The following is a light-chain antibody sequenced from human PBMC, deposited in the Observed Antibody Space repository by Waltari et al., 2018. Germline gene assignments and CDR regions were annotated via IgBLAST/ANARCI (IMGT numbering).Light chain of an antibody. J-gene: IGLJ1*01. CDR1: SSNIGRNY. CDR3: AAWDDSLSGYV. CDR2: RNN. Sequence: QSVLTQPPSASGTPGQRVTISCSGSSSNIGRNYVSWYQQLPGPAPKLLIYRNNQRPSGVPDRFSGSKSGTSASLAISGLRSEDEADYYCAAWDDSLSGYVFGTGTKVTVL. V-gene: IGLV1-47*01.